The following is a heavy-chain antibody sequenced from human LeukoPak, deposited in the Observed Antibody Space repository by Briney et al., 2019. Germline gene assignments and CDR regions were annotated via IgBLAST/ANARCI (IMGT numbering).Heavy chain of an antibody. CDR1: GGSISSYY. Sequence: PSETLSLTCTVSGGSISSYYWSWIRQPPGKGLEWIGYIYYSGSTNYNPSLKSRVTISVDTSKNQFSLKLSSVTAADTAVYYCARGIAAAGDPSPIDYWGQGTLVTVSS. CDR3: ARGIAAAGDPSPIDY. D-gene: IGHD6-13*01. J-gene: IGHJ4*02. V-gene: IGHV4-59*01. CDR2: IYYSGST.